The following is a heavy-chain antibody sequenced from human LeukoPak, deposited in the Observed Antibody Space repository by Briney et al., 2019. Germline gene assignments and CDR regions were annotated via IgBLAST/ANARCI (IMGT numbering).Heavy chain of an antibody. Sequence: PSETLSLTCTVSGGSIRSYYWSWFRQPPGKGLEWIAYIYYSGSTKYNPSLKSRVTLSIDMSKNQFSLKLSSVTAADTAVYYCAKDKGVSSGWNDYYYYYGMDVWGQGTTVTVSS. CDR1: GGSIRSYY. V-gene: IGHV4-59*01. CDR3: AKDKGVSSGWNDYYYYYGMDV. D-gene: IGHD6-19*01. J-gene: IGHJ6*02. CDR2: IYYSGST.